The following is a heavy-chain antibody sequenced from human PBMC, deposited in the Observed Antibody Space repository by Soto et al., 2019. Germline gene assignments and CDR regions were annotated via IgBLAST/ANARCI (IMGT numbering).Heavy chain of an antibody. D-gene: IGHD2-21*01. CDR2: INSDGSVT. J-gene: IGHJ6*02. Sequence: GGSLRLSCAASGFTFSSYAMSWVRQAPGKGLEWVSHINSDGSVTTYADSGKGRFTISRDNAKNTLYLQMNSLRADDTAVYYCARDSSYGLDVWGQGTPVTVSS. V-gene: IGHV3-74*01. CDR1: GFTFSSYA. CDR3: ARDSSYGLDV.